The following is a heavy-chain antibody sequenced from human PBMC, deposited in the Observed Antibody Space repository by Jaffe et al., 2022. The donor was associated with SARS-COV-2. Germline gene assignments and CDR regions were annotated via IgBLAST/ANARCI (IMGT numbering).Heavy chain of an antibody. CDR1: GFTFSSYT. D-gene: IGHD5-18*01. CDR2: ISNSGSNI. J-gene: IGHJ4*02. Sequence: EVQLVESGGGQVKPGGSLRLSCAASGFTFSSYTMNWVRQAPGKGLEWVSSISNSGSNINYADSVKGRFTISRDNAKNSLYLQMNSLRAEDTAVYYCARDSYGLPLDHWGQGVLVTVSS. V-gene: IGHV3-21*06. CDR3: ARDSYGLPLDH.